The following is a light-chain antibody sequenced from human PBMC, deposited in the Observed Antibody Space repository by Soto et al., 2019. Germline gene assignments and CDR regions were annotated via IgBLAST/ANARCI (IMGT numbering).Light chain of an antibody. V-gene: IGKV1D-16*01. Sequence: DIQMTQAPSFVSAFVGDRVTITCRASQVISSWLAWYQQKPGKAPKLLIYAASSLQSGVPSRFSGSESGTDFTLTISSLQPEDSATYYCQQYERYPPSFGGGTKLEI. CDR2: AAS. J-gene: IGKJ4*01. CDR3: QQYERYPPS. CDR1: QVISSW.